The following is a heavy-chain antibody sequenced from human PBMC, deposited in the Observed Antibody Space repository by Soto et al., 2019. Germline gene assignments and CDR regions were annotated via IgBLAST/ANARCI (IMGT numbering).Heavy chain of an antibody. Sequence: ASVKVSCKASGDTFTANYIHWVRQAPGQRLEWMGWINAGNGNTKYSQKFQGRVTITRDTSASTAYMELSSLRSEDTTVYYCASGGDSSGLDYWGQGTLVTVSS. CDR3: ASGGDSSGLDY. V-gene: IGHV1-3*01. CDR1: GDTFTANY. D-gene: IGHD3-22*01. CDR2: INAGNGNT. J-gene: IGHJ4*02.